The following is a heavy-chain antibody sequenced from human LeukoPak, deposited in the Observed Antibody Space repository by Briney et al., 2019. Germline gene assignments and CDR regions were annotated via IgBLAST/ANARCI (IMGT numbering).Heavy chain of an antibody. D-gene: IGHD4-17*01. V-gene: IGHV4-59*08. CDR3: ARHGTTVTTSPTDYYYYGMDV. CDR1: GGSISSYY. CDR2: IYYSGST. Sequence: SETLSLTCTVSGGSISSYYWSWIRQPPGKGLEWIGYIYYSGSTNYNPSLKSRVTISVDTSKNQFSLKLSSVTAADTAVYYCARHGTTVTTSPTDYYYYGMDVWGQGTTVTVSS. J-gene: IGHJ6*02.